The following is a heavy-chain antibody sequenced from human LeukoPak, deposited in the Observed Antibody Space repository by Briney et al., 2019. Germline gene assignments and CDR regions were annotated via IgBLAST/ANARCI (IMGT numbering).Heavy chain of an antibody. Sequence: GGSLRLSCAASGFTFSSYAMHWVRQAPGKGLEWVAVISYDGSNKYYADSVKGRFTISRDNSKNTLYLQMNSLRAEDTAVYYCARDKGYSYGGIDYWGQGTLVTVSS. CDR2: ISYDGSNK. D-gene: IGHD5-18*01. CDR3: ARDKGYSYGGIDY. CDR1: GFTFSSYA. V-gene: IGHV3-30-3*01. J-gene: IGHJ4*02.